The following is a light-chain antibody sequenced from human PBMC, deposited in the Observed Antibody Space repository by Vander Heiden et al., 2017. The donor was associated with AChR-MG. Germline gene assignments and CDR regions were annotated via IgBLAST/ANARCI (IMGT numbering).Light chain of an antibody. CDR1: QSISNY. J-gene: IGKJ1*01. V-gene: IGKV1-39*01. CDR3: QQSYSTPPT. CDR2: AAS. Sequence: DIQMTQYSSSLSASVGDRVTITCRASQSISNYLNWYQQKPGKAPKLLIYAASSLQSGVPSRFSGSGSGTDFTLTISSLQPEDFATYYCQQSYSTPPTFGQGTKVEIK.